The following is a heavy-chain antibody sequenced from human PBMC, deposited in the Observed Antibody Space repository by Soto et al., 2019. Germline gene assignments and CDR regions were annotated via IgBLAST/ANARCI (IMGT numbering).Heavy chain of an antibody. CDR1: GYTFTSYG. CDR3: ARDLVGYCSSTSCYGDYYYYGMDV. CDR2: ISAYNGNT. J-gene: IGHJ6*02. V-gene: IGHV1-18*01. Sequence: ASVKVSCKASGYTFTSYGISWVRQAPGQGLEWMGWISAYNGNTNYAQKLQGRVTMTTDESTSTAYMELRSLRSEDTAVYYCARDLVGYCSSTSCYGDYYYYGMDVWGQGTTVTVSS. D-gene: IGHD2-2*01.